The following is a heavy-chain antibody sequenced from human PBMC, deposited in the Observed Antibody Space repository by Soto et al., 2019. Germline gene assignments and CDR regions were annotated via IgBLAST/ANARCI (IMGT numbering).Heavy chain of an antibody. Sequence: GGSLRLSCAASGFTFSSYAMSWVRQAPGKGLEWVSAISGSGGSTYYADSVKGRFTISRDNSKNTLYLQMNSLRAEDTAVYYCASSPVTPVWRPVGYYYYGMDVWGQGTTVTVSS. CDR2: ISGSGGST. CDR3: ASSPVTPVWRPVGYYYYGMDV. D-gene: IGHD4-17*01. CDR1: GFTFSSYA. V-gene: IGHV3-23*01. J-gene: IGHJ6*02.